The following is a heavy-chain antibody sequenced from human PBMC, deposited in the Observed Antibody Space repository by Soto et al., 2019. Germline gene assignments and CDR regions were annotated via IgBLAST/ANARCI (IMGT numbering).Heavy chain of an antibody. V-gene: IGHV3-11*01. D-gene: IGHD2-8*02. J-gene: IGHJ4*02. CDR3: ARDLVGISTGFFDH. Sequence: GSLRLSCAASGFTFSDYYMSWIRQAPGKGPEWVSYISSSGHTIYNADSVKGRFTISRDNAKNSLYLQMNSLTVEDTAVYYCARDLVGISTGFFDHWGQGTLVTVSS. CDR2: ISSSGHTI. CDR1: GFTFSDYY.